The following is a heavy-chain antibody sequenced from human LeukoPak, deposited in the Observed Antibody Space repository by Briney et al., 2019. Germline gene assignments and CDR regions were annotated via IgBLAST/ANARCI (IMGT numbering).Heavy chain of an antibody. CDR2: TYYRSKYYH. V-gene: IGHV6-1*01. J-gene: IGHJ4*02. CDR1: GDSVSSNSAA. CDR3: ARSHLWFGELDD. Sequence: SQTLSLTCAISGDSVSSNSAAWHWLTQSPSRGLEWLGRTYYRSKYYHDYAGSVTSRITINQDTSKNPFTHQLTAMTPEDPAVYYCARSHLWFGELDDGGQGALVTAAS. D-gene: IGHD3-10*01.